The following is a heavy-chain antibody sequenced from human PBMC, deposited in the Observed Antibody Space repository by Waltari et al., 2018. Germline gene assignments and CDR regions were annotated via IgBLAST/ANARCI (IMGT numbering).Heavy chain of an antibody. CDR3: AGVVPAAMGPFDY. Sequence: QLQLQESGPGLVKPSETLSLTCTVSGGSISGSSYYWGWIRQPPGKGLEWIGSIYYSGSTYYNPSLKSRVTISVDTSKNQFSLKLSSVTAADTAVYYCAGVVPAAMGPFDYWGQGTLVTVSS. CDR1: GGSISGSSYY. J-gene: IGHJ4*02. CDR2: IYYSGST. V-gene: IGHV4-39*07. D-gene: IGHD2-2*01.